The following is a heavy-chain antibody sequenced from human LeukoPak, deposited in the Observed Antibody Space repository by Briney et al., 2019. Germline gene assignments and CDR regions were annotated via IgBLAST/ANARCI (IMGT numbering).Heavy chain of an antibody. CDR3: ARSNQADDY. J-gene: IGHJ4*02. CDR1: GFTFSSYW. CDR2: INPGGSSI. D-gene: IGHD1-14*01. V-gene: IGHV3-74*01. Sequence: GGSLRLSCAASGFTFSSYWMHWVRQVPGKGLVWVARINPGGSSITYTDSVKGRFTISRDNAKNTLYLQMDSLRAEDTGVYYCARSNQADDYWGQGTLVTVSS.